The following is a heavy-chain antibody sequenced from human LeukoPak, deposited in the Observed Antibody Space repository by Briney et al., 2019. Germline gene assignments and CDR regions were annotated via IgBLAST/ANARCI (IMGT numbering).Heavy chain of an antibody. D-gene: IGHD6-13*01. Sequence: SVKVSCKASGGTFSSYAISWVRQAPGQGLEWMGRIIPIFGTANYAQKFQGRVTITTDESTSTAYMELSSLRSDDTAVYYCARAPRSGIAAGAGFVDYWGQGTLVTVSS. CDR2: IIPIFGTA. CDR3: ARAPRSGIAAGAGFVDY. CDR1: GGTFSSYA. J-gene: IGHJ4*02. V-gene: IGHV1-69*05.